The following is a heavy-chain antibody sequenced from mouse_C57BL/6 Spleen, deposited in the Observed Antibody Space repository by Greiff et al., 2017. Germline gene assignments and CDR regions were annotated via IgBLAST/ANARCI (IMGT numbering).Heavy chain of an antibody. D-gene: IGHD1-1*01. V-gene: IGHV1-26*01. J-gene: IGHJ2*01. CDR1: GYTFTDYY. Sequence: VQLKQSGPELVKPGASVKISCKASGYTFTDYYMNWVKQSHGKSLEWIGDINPNNGGTSYNQKFKGKATLTVDKSSSTAYMELRSLTSEDSAVYYCARLTTVVASYYFDYWGQGTTLTVSS. CDR3: ARLTTVVASYYFDY. CDR2: INPNNGGT.